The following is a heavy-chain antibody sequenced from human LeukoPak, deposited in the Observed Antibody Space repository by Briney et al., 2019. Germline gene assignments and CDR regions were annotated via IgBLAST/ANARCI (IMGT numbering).Heavy chain of an antibody. J-gene: IGHJ4*02. CDR3: ARSTLGIDY. Sequence: EASVKVSCKASGGTFSSYAISWVRQAPGQGLEWMGRIIPIFGIANYAQKFQGRVTITADKSTSTAYMELSSLRSEDTAVYYCARSTLGIDYWGQGTLVTVSS. CDR1: GGTFSSYA. D-gene: IGHD5/OR15-5a*01. CDR2: IIPIFGIA. V-gene: IGHV1-69*04.